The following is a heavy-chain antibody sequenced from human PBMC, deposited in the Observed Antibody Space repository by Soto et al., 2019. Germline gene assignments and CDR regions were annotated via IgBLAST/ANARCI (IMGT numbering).Heavy chain of an antibody. CDR1: GFTFSSYW. J-gene: IGHJ5*02. CDR3: ARGCSGGNCYPTT. CDR2: INSDGSST. D-gene: IGHD2-15*01. V-gene: IGHV3-74*01. Sequence: EVQLVESGGGLVQPGGSLRLSCAASGFTFSSYWMHWVRQAPGKGLVWVSRINSDGSSTSYADSVKGRFTISRDNAKNTLYRQMNSLTAEDTAVYYCARGCSGGNCYPTTWGQGTLVTVSS.